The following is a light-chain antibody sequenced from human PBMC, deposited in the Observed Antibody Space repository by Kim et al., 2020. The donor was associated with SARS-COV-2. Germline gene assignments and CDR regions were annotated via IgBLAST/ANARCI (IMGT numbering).Light chain of an antibody. J-gene: IGKJ1*01. V-gene: IGKV3-20*01. Sequence: EIVLTQSPGTLSLTPGERATLSCRASQSVSSSYLAWYQQKPGQAPSLLIYGASSRATGIPDRFSGSGSGTDFTLTISRLEPEDFAVYYCQQYGSSPPWTFGQGTMVDIK. CDR2: GAS. CDR1: QSVSSSY. CDR3: QQYGSSPPWT.